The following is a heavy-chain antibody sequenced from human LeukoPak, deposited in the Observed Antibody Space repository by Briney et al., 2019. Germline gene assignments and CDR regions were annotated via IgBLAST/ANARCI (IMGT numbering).Heavy chain of an antibody. V-gene: IGHV3-66*01. CDR3: TNSDDYGDY. J-gene: IGHJ4*02. CDR1: EFIVSSNY. CDR2: LYSGGGT. Sequence: GGSLRLSCAASEFIVSSNYMSWVRQAPGKGLEWVSILYSGGGTFYADSVKGRFTISRDNSKNTLYLHMTSLRAEDTAVYYCTNSDDYGDYWGQGTLVTVSS.